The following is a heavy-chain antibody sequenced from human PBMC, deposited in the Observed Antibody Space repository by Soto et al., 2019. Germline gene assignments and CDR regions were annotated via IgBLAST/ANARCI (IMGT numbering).Heavy chain of an antibody. D-gene: IGHD3-9*01. V-gene: IGHV4-34*01. CDR2: IYHSGST. CDR3: ASSPPYDYDILTGYYNYVPYNYGMDV. Sequence: SETLSLTCAVYGGSFSAYSWTWIRQPPGKGLEWIGYIYHSGSTYYNPSLKSRVTISVDRSKNQFSLKLSSVTAADTAVYYCASSPPYDYDILTGYYNYVPYNYGMDVWGQGTTVTVSS. CDR1: GGSFSAYS. J-gene: IGHJ6*02.